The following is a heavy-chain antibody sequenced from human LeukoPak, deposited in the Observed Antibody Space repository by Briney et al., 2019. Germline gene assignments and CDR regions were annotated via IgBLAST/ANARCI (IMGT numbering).Heavy chain of an antibody. CDR2: ISAYNGDT. CDR1: GYTFGSYG. V-gene: IGHV1-18*01. J-gene: IGHJ4*02. D-gene: IGHD3-10*01. CDR3: TREWVDGFGTH. Sequence: ASVKVSCKASGYTFGSYGITWARQAPGQGLEWMGWISAYNGDTSYAQKFQVRVTMTTDTSTTTAYMELRSLRSDDTAVYYCTREWVDGFGTHWGQGTLVTVSS.